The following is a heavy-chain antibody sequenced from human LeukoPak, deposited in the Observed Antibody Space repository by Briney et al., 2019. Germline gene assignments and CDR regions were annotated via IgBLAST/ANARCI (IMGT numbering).Heavy chain of an antibody. Sequence: GYTFXXXAMHXXRQAPGQRLEWMGWINAGNGDTKYSQKFQGRVTITRDTSASTAYMELSSLRSEDTAVYYCARPTYYDFWSGSDYWGQGTLVTVSS. V-gene: IGHV1-3*01. CDR2: INAGNGDT. CDR3: ARPTYYDFWSGSDY. J-gene: IGHJ4*02. D-gene: IGHD3-3*01. CDR1: GYTFXXXA.